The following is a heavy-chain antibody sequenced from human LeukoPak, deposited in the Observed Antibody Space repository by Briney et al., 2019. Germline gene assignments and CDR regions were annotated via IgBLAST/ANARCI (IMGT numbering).Heavy chain of an antibody. V-gene: IGHV4-59*08. CDR1: GGSISSNY. J-gene: IGHJ5*02. CDR2: IYYTGST. CDR3: AGHKSVTPHISGFDP. Sequence: PSETLSLTCTVSGGSISSNYWSWIRQSPGKGLEWIGYIYYTGSTHYNPSLKSRVTISVETSQNQFSLKLTSVTAADTAVYYCAGHKSVTPHISGFDPWGQGTLVTVSS. D-gene: IGHD5-12*01.